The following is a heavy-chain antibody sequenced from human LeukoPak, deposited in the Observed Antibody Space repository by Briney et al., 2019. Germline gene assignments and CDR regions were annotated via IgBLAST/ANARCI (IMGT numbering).Heavy chain of an antibody. V-gene: IGHV3-23*01. D-gene: IGHD3-10*01. Sequence: GGSLRLSCAASGFTFTNYVMRWARQAPEKGLECVSVISGSGSRANYTDSVKGRFTISRDNSKNTLYLQMNSLRAEDTAVYYCAGNYYGSGRPFDYWGQGTLVTVSS. CDR3: AGNYYGSGRPFDY. J-gene: IGHJ4*02. CDR1: GFTFTNYV. CDR2: ISGSGSRA.